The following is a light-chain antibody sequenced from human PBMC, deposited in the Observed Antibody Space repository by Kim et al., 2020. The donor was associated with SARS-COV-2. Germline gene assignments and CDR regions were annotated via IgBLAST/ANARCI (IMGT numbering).Light chain of an antibody. CDR2: RDS. Sequence: SYELTQPPSVSVSPGQTARITCSGDALPNQYAFWYQQKPGHAPVLVIYRDSERPSGIPERFSGSSSGTTVTLTINGVQAEDEADYYCQSADSSGTVVFGGGTQLTVL. CDR3: QSADSSGTVV. J-gene: IGLJ2*01. CDR1: ALPNQY. V-gene: IGLV3-25*03.